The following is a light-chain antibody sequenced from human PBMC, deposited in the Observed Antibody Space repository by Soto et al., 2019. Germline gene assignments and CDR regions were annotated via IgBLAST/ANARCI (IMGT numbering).Light chain of an antibody. V-gene: IGKV3-15*01. J-gene: IGKJ1*01. CDR3: QQYNNWSRT. CDR2: GAS. CDR1: QSVSSN. Sequence: LVMTQSPATLSVSPGERATLSCGASQSVSSNLDWYQQKPGQAPRLLIYGASTRATGIPARFSGSGSGTEFTLTISSLQSEDFAVYYCQQYNNWSRTFGQGTKVDI.